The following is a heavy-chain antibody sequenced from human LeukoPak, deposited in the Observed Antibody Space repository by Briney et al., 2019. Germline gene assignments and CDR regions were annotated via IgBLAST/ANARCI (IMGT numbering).Heavy chain of an antibody. CDR3: ARDRKNYCSSTSCKLGDDYYYYMDV. Sequence: ASVKVSCKASGYTFTSYGISWVRQAPGQGLEWMGWISAYNGNTNYAQKLQGRVTMTTDTSTSTAYMELRSLRSDDTAVYYCARDRKNYCSSTSCKLGDDYYYYMDVWGKGTTVTVSS. J-gene: IGHJ6*03. V-gene: IGHV1-18*01. CDR2: ISAYNGNT. D-gene: IGHD2-2*01. CDR1: GYTFTSYG.